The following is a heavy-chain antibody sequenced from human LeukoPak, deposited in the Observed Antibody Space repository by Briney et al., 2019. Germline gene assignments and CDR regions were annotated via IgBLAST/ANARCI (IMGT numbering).Heavy chain of an antibody. CDR3: ASTQYQLLGAFDI. V-gene: IGHV3-48*01. J-gene: IGHJ3*02. CDR2: ISSSSSTI. Sequence: PGGSLRLSCAASGFTFSSYSMNWVRQAPWKGLEWVSDISSSSSTIYYADSVKGRFTISRDNAKNSLYLQMNSLRAEDTAVYYCASTQYQLLGAFDIWGQGTMVTVSS. CDR1: GFTFSSYS. D-gene: IGHD2-2*01.